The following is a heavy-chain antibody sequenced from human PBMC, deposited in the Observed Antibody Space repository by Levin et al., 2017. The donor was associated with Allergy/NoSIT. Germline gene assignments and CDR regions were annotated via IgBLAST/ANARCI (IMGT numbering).Heavy chain of an antibody. J-gene: IGHJ6*02. V-gene: IGHV3-73*01. CDR1: GFRFSDYA. CDR3: TRLEDWNNNGMDV. Sequence: ASVKVSCAASGFRFSDYAMHWVRQAPGKGLEWVGRIRTDAYTYATAYGASLKGRFTISRDDSKSTAYLQMNNLKTEDMAVYYCTRLEDWNNNGMDVWGQGTTVTVSS. CDR2: IRTDAYTYAT. D-gene: IGHD1/OR15-1a*01.